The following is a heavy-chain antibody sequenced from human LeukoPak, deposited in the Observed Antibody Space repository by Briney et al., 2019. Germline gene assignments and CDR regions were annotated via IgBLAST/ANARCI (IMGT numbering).Heavy chain of an antibody. D-gene: IGHD1-26*01. CDR2: ISWNGGSI. CDR3: AKDIIPSGHIVGASFDY. CDR1: GFTFDDYA. J-gene: IGHJ4*02. Sequence: PGGSLRLSCAASGFTFDDYAMHWVRQAPGKGLEWVSGISWNGGSIGYADSVKGRFTISRDNAKNSLYLQMNSLRAEDTALYYCAKDIIPSGHIVGASFDYWGQGTLVTVSS. V-gene: IGHV3-9*01.